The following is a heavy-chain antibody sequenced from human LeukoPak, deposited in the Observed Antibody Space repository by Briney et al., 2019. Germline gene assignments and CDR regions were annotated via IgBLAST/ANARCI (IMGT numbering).Heavy chain of an antibody. CDR3: ARDLPRWLDIYYSYGMDV. Sequence: ASVKVSCKASGYTFSNYGISWGRQAAGQRLECMGWISAYNVNTNYAQKLQGRVTRTTDTSTSTAYMELRSLRSDATAVYHCARDLPRWLDIYYSYGMDVWGQGTTVTVPS. CDR2: ISAYNVNT. J-gene: IGHJ6*02. CDR1: GYTFSNYG. V-gene: IGHV1-18*01. D-gene: IGHD6-19*01.